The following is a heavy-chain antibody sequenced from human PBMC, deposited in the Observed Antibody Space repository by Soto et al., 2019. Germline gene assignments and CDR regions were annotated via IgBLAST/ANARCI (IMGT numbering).Heavy chain of an antibody. Sequence: ASVKVSCKASGYTFTSYGISWVRQAPGQGLEWMGWISAYNGNTNYAQKLQGRVTMTTDTSTSTAYMELRSLRSDDTAVYYCARVWDYYDSSGYYVYWGQGTQVTVPQ. CDR1: GYTFTSYG. CDR2: ISAYNGNT. V-gene: IGHV1-18*01. CDR3: ARVWDYYDSSGYYVY. D-gene: IGHD3-22*01. J-gene: IGHJ4*02.